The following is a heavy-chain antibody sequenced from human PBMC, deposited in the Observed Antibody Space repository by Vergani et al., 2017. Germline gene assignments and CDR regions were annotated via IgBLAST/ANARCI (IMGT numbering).Heavy chain of an antibody. V-gene: IGHV3-21*01. CDR2: ISSSSSYI. CDR1: GFTFSSYS. CDR3: ARDPDLGYCSSTSCPEFDY. Sequence: EVQLVESGGGLVKPGGSLRLSCAASGFTFSSYSMNWVRQAPGKGLEWVSSISSSSSYIYYADSVKGRFTISRDNAKNSLYLQMNSLRAEETAVYYCARDPDLGYCSSTSCPEFDYWGQGTLVTVSS. J-gene: IGHJ4*02. D-gene: IGHD2-2*01.